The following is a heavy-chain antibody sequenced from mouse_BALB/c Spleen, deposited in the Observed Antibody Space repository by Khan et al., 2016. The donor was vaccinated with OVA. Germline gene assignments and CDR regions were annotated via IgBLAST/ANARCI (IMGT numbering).Heavy chain of an antibody. CDR1: GFNIKDTY. Sequence: VQLKQSGAELVKPGASVKLSCTASGFNIKDTYMHWVKQRPEQGLEWIGRIDPANGNTKYDPKFQGKATITADTSSNTAYLQLSSLTSEDTAVYYCARRSSFYYAIDYWGQGTSVTVPS. D-gene: IGHD1-1*01. CDR2: IDPANGNT. CDR3: ARRSSFYYAIDY. J-gene: IGHJ4*01. V-gene: IGHV14-3*02.